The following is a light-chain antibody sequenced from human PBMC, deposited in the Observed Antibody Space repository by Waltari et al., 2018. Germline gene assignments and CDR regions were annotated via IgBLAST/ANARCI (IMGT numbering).Light chain of an antibody. V-gene: IGKV3D-15*01. CDR2: DAS. CDR3: LQYNNWPPWT. Sequence: EIVMTQSPGTLSVSPGERATLSCRASQSVSSGLAWYQQKPGQAPRLLIYDASTRATGIPARFSGGGSGTEFTLTISSLQSEDFAVYYCLQYNNWPPWTFGQGTKVEFK. CDR1: QSVSSG. J-gene: IGKJ1*01.